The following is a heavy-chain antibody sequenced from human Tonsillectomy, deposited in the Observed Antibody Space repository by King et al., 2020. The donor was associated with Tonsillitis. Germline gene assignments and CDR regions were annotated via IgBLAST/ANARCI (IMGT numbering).Heavy chain of an antibody. CDR2: IYYSGST. CDR1: GGSISSSSYY. J-gene: IGHJ2*01. D-gene: IGHD6-19*01. CDR3: ARHRGQWLVDWYFDL. Sequence: QLQESGPGLVKPSETLSLTCTVSGGSISSSSYYWGWIRQPPGKGLEWIGSIYYSGSTYYNPSLKSRVTISVDTSKNQFSLKLSSVTAADPAVYYCARHRGQWLVDWYFDLWGRGTLVTVSS. V-gene: IGHV4-39*01.